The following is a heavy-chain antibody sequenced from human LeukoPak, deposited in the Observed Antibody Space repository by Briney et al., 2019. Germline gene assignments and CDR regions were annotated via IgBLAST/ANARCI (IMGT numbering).Heavy chain of an antibody. V-gene: IGHV3-15*01. Sequence: GGSLILSCAASGFTFSNAWMSWVRQAPGKGLEWVGRIKSKTDGGTTDYAAPVKGRFTISRDDSKNTLYLQMNSLKTEDTAVYYCTTEYYHILTGYFPIDYWGQGTLVTVSS. CDR2: IKSKTDGGTT. D-gene: IGHD3-9*01. CDR3: TTEYYHILTGYFPIDY. CDR1: GFTFSNAW. J-gene: IGHJ4*02.